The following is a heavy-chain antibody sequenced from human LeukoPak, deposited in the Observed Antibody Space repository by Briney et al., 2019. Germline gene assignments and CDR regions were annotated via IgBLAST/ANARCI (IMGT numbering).Heavy chain of an antibody. V-gene: IGHV4-30-2*01. D-gene: IGHD6-6*01. CDR3: ARGPSSSEWLDP. CDR1: GGSISSGGYS. CDR2: IYHSGST. Sequence: SETLSLTCAVSGGSISSGGYSWSWIRQPPGKGLEWIGYIYHSGSTYYNPSLKSRVTISVDRSKNQFSLKLSSVTAADTAVYYCARGPSSSEWLDPWGQGTLVTVSS. J-gene: IGHJ5*02.